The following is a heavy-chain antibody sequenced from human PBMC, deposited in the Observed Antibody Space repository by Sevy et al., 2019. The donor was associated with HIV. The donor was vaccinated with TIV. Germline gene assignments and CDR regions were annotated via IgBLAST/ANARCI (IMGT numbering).Heavy chain of an antibody. CDR1: GFTFNSHA. CDR2: ISGSGEST. J-gene: IGHJ4*02. D-gene: IGHD4-17*01. V-gene: IGHV3-23*01. CDR3: AKSSLPYGDYHFDQ. Sequence: GGSQRLSCAAAGFTFNSHAMTWVRQAPGKGLEWVAAISGSGESTYYAGAVKGRFTISRDNSKNTLYLQMNSLRAEDTAVYYCAKSSLPYGDYHFDQWGQGTLVTVSS.